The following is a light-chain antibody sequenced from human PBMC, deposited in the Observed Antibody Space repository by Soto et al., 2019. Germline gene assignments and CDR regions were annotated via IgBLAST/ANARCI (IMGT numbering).Light chain of an antibody. CDR3: QQSYSTPPT. Sequence: DIQMTQSPSSLSASVGDRVTITCRASQSISSSLNWYQQKPGKAPKLLIYAASSLQSGDPSRFSGSGSGTDFTLTISSLQPEDVATYYCQQSYSTPPTFGQGTKVEIQ. J-gene: IGKJ1*01. V-gene: IGKV1-39*01. CDR1: QSISSS. CDR2: AAS.